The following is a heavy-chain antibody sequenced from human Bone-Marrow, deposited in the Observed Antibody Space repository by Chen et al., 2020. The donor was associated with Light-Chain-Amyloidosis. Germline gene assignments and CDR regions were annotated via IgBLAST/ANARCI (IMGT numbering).Heavy chain of an antibody. D-gene: IGHD3-16*01. Sequence: QLQLAKSGADVYKLGSSWKSSCEPSRCPASNHDIPWAPKAPGKGLEWMGGFNPISGTPDYVQKFQGGVTITADKSTSTAFVELGSLRSDETAVYYCARDYAVSINGTGGTNGLDVWGQGTKVTVSS. V-gene: IGHV1-69*06. CDR1: RCPASNHD. CDR2: FNPISGTP. J-gene: IGHJ6*02. CDR3: ARDYAVSINGTGGTNGLDV.